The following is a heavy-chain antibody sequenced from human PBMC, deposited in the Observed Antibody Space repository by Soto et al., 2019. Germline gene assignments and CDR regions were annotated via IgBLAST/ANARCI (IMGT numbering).Heavy chain of an antibody. CDR1: GFTFRDYA. J-gene: IGHJ6*02. Sequence: GGSLRLSCIASGFTFRDYAMAWVRQSPGEDLEWVSAIGTSGTPTLYADSVKSRFSISRDDSRNTVSLQMNSLGVEDTATYYCTRILWSSRRDALDIWGQGTTVTVSS. CDR2: IGTSGTPT. V-gene: IGHV3-23*01. D-gene: IGHD2-21*01. CDR3: TRILWSSRRDALDI.